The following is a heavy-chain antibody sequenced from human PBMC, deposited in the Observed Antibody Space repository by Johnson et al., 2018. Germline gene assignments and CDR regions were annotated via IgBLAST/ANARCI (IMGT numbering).Heavy chain of an antibody. CDR2: IGYDGGNK. Sequence: QLVESGGGVVQPGRSLRLSCAASGFTFSPYAMFWVRQAPGKGLEWVAVIGYDGGNKYYADSVKGRFTIPRDNSKKTLFLQRNSLSAEDTAVYYCANALGVDPYDGFDTWGQGTMVTVSS. V-gene: IGHV3-30*18. J-gene: IGHJ3*02. CDR1: GFTFSPYA. D-gene: IGHD3-16*01. CDR3: ANALGVDPYDGFDT.